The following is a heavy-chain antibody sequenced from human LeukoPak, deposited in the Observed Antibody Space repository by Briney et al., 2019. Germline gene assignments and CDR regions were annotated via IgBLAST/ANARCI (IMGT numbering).Heavy chain of an antibody. CDR2: INPNSGGT. J-gene: IGHJ4*02. Sequence: ASVKVSCKASGYTFTGYYMHWVRQAPGQGLEWMGWINPNSGGTNYAQKFQGRVTMTRDTSISTAYMELSRLRPDDTAVYYCARDYYDSSGYDYWGQGTLVTVSS. D-gene: IGHD3-22*01. V-gene: IGHV1-2*02. CDR3: ARDYYDSSGYDY. CDR1: GYTFTGYY.